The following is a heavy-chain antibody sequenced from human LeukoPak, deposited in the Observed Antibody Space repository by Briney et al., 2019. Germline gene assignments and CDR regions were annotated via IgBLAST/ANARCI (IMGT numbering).Heavy chain of an antibody. D-gene: IGHD3-3*01. Sequence: PGGSLRLSCAASGFTFSSYAMSWVRQAPGKGLEWVPVISGSGSGTYYADSVKGRFTISRDNSKNTLYLQMNSLRAEDTAVYYCAKNYDFWSGIGSYFDYWGQGTLVTVSS. V-gene: IGHV3-23*01. CDR3: AKNYDFWSGIGSYFDY. CDR1: GFTFSSYA. J-gene: IGHJ4*02. CDR2: ISGSGSGT.